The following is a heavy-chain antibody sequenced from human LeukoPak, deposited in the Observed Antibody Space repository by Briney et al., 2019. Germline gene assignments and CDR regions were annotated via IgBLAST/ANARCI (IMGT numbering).Heavy chain of an antibody. D-gene: IGHD6-13*01. J-gene: IGHJ4*02. CDR2: IGGGGGTT. CDR3: ARAFATAGTGGFY. Sequence: GGSLRLSCSMSGFTLSHYAMSWVRQSPGKGLEWVSTIGGGGGTTDYTDSVKGRFTISRDNSKNTLYLQMNSLGADDTAVYYCARAFATAGTGGFYWGQGTLVTVSS. CDR1: GFTLSHYA. V-gene: IGHV3-23*01.